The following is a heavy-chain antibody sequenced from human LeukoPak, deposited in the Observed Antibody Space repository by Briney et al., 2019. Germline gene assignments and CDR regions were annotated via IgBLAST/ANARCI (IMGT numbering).Heavy chain of an antibody. V-gene: IGHV1-2*02. D-gene: IGHD3-3*01. CDR2: INPNSGGT. CDR3: ARDLKGAILRFLEWLPDY. Sequence: ASVKVSCKASGYTFTGYYMHWVRQAPGQGLEWMGWINPNSGGTNYAQKFQGRVTMTRDTSISTAYMELSRLRSDDTAVYYCARDLKGAILRFLEWLPDYWGQGNLVTVSS. J-gene: IGHJ4*02. CDR1: GYTFTGYY.